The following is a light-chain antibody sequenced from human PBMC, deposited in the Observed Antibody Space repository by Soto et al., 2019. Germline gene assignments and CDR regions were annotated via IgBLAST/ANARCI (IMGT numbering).Light chain of an antibody. CDR1: SSDIGRYDY. Sequence: QSALTQPASVSGSPGQSITISCTGTSSDIGRYDYVSWYQQFPGKAPKLMIYRVINRPSGVSDRFSGSKSGNSASLSISGLQPEDEASYFCGSYTSATTWVFGGGTKLIVL. V-gene: IGLV2-14*03. CDR2: RVI. CDR3: GSYTSATTWV. J-gene: IGLJ3*02.